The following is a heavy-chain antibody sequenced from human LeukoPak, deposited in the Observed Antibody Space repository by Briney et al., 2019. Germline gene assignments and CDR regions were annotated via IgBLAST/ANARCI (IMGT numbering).Heavy chain of an antibody. CDR2: ISVYNGNT. V-gene: IGHV1-18*01. CDR3: ARARMVGVPAAPYWFDP. Sequence: ASVKVSCKASGYTFTSYGISWVRQAPGRGLERMGWISVYNGNTNYAQKVQGRVTMTTDTSTSTAHMELRSLRSDDTAVYYCARARMVGVPAAPYWFDPWGQGTLVTVSS. J-gene: IGHJ5*02. D-gene: IGHD2-2*01. CDR1: GYTFTSYG.